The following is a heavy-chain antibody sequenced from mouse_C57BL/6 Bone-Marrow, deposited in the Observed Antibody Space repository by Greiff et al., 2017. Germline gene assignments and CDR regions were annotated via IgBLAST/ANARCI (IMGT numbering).Heavy chain of an antibody. Sequence: EVMLVESGGGLVKPGGSLKLSCAASGFTFSDYGMHWVRQAPEKGLEWVAYISSGSSTIYYADTVKGRFTLSRDNAKNTLFLQMTSLRSEDTAMYYCARDGYYWYFDVWGTGTTVTVSS. CDR1: GFTFSDYG. J-gene: IGHJ1*03. D-gene: IGHD2-3*01. V-gene: IGHV5-17*01. CDR3: ARDGYYWYFDV. CDR2: ISSGSSTI.